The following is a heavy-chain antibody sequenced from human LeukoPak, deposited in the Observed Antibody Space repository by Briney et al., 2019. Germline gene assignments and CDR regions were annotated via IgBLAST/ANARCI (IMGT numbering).Heavy chain of an antibody. Sequence: SETLSLTCTVSGGSISSGSYYWSWIRRRAGKGLEWIGRIYTSGSTNYNPSLKSRVTISVDTSKNQFSLKLSSVTAADTAVYYCARGEYFYGFDPWGQGTLVTVSS. J-gene: IGHJ5*02. CDR3: ARGEYFYGFDP. CDR1: GGSISSGSYY. CDR2: IYTSGST. V-gene: IGHV4-61*02. D-gene: IGHD3-10*01.